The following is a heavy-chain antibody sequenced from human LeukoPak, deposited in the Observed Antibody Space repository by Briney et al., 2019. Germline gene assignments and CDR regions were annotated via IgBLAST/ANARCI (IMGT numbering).Heavy chain of an antibody. Sequence: GESLKISCKGSGYSFTSYWIGWVRQMPGKGLEWMGIIYPGDSDTRYSPSFQGQVTISADKSISTAYLQWSSLKASDTAMYYCARVDCSSTGCFYYYYGMDVWGQGTTVTVSS. CDR1: GYSFTSYW. CDR2: IYPGDSDT. CDR3: ARVDCSSTGCFYYYYGMDV. V-gene: IGHV5-51*01. J-gene: IGHJ6*02. D-gene: IGHD2-2*01.